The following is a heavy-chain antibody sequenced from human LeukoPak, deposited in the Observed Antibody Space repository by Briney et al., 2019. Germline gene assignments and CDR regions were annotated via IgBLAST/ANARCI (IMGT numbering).Heavy chain of an antibody. CDR2: ISSSSSTI. CDR1: GFTFSSYS. D-gene: IGHD4-17*01. V-gene: IGHV3-48*01. CDR3: ARDGDYGGGGY. J-gene: IGHJ4*02. Sequence: PGGSLRLSCAASGFTFSSYSMNWVGQAPGKGLEWVSYISSSSSTIYYADSVKGRFTISRDNAKNSLYLQMNSLRAEDTAVYYCARDGDYGGGGYWGQGTLVTVSS.